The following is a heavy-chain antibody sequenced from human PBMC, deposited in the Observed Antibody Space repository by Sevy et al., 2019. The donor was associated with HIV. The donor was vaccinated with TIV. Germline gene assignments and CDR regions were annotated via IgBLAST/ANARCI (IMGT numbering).Heavy chain of an antibody. J-gene: IGHJ4*02. Sequence: GGSLTLSCTASGFTFSNFGMHWVRQVPGKGLEWVTFIRYDGSDKYYAASVKGRFTISRDDSKNTLYLQMDSLRAEDTAIYYCAKDLAGPGRRYFDYWGQGTLVTVSS. CDR2: IRYDGSDK. D-gene: IGHD6-13*01. V-gene: IGHV3-30*02. CDR3: AKDLAGPGRRYFDY. CDR1: GFTFSNFG.